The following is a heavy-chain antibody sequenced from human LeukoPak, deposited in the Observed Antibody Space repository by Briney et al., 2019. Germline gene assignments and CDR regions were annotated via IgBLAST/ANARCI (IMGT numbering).Heavy chain of an antibody. D-gene: IGHD1-26*01. CDR3: AHTGWDLGYYFDY. V-gene: IGHV3-30*03. CDR1: GFTFSRYG. J-gene: IGHJ4*02. Sequence: PGGSRRLSCAASGFTFSRYGMHWVRQAPGKGLEWVAVISYDGSKKYYADSVKGRFTISRDNSKNTLYLQMNSLRAEDTAVYYCAHTGWDLGYYFDYWGQGTLVTVSS. CDR2: ISYDGSKK.